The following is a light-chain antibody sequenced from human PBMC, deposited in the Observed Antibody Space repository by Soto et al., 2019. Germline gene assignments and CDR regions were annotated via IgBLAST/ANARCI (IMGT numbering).Light chain of an antibody. CDR3: CSYAGSGTFV. V-gene: IGLV2-23*01. Sequence: QSALTQPASVSGSPGQSITISCTGTGSDAGSYDLVSWYQQPPGKAPKLMIYEDTKRPSGISTRFSGSKSGNAASLTISGLQAEDEADYYCCSYAGSGTFVFGTGTKVTVL. CDR2: EDT. CDR1: GSDAGSYDL. J-gene: IGLJ1*01.